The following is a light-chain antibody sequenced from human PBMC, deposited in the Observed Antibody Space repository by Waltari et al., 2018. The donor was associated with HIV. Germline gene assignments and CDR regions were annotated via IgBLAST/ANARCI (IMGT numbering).Light chain of an antibody. V-gene: IGKV1-33*01. CDR2: DVS. J-gene: IGKJ3*01. CDR3: QHYENLSRIT. Sequence: DIQMSQYPSSLSASLGDRVTIPCQASQDIRNYLNWYQQKPGNAPKVLIYDVSNLETGGPSRFSGSGSGTDFTFTISSLQPEDIGTYYCQHYENLSRITFGPGTKVAIK. CDR1: QDIRNY.